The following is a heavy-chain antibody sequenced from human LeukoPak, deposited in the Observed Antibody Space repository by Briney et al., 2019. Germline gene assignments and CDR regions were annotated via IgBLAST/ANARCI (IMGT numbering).Heavy chain of an antibody. Sequence: SETLSLTCTVSGGSISSGSYYWSWIRQPAGKGLEWIGRIYTSGSTNYNPSLKSRVTISVDTSKNQFSLKLTSVTPADTAVYYCARSPGAAAGTGFDPWGQGTLVTVSS. CDR2: IYTSGST. V-gene: IGHV4-61*02. CDR1: GGSISSGSYY. D-gene: IGHD6-13*01. CDR3: ARSPGAAAGTGFDP. J-gene: IGHJ5*02.